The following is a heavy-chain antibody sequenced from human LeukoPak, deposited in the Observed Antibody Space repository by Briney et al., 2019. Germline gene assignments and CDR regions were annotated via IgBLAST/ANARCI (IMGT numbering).Heavy chain of an antibody. CDR2: IRYDGSNK. J-gene: IGHJ3*02. Sequence: GGSLRLSCAASGFTFSSYGMHWVRQAPGKGLEWVAFIRYDGSNKYYADSVKGRFTISRDNSKNTLYLQMNSLRAEDTAVYYCAKELHPGTYSSGAFDIWGQGTMVTVSS. CDR1: GFTFSSYG. V-gene: IGHV3-30*02. CDR3: AKELHPGTYSSGAFDI. D-gene: IGHD1-7*01.